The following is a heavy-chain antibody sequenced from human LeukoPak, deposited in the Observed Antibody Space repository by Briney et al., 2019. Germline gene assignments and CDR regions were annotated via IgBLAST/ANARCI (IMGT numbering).Heavy chain of an antibody. CDR1: GYTFTGYY. CDR3: ARGGADYDFWSGYFDY. V-gene: IGHV1-2*06. D-gene: IGHD3-3*01. Sequence: ASVKVSCKASGYTFTGYYMHWVRQAPGQGLEWMGRINPNSGGTNYAQKFQGRVTMTRDTSISTAYMELSRLISDDTAVYCSARGGADYDFWSGYFDYWGQGTLGTVSS. CDR2: INPNSGGT. J-gene: IGHJ4*02.